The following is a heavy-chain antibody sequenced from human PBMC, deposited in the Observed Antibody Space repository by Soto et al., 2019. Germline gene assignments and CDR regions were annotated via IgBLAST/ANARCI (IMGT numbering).Heavy chain of an antibody. Sequence: ASVKVSCKASGFTFTSSAVQWVRQARGQRLEWIGWIVVGSGNTNYAQKFQGRVTMTTDTSTSTAYMELRSLRSDDTAVYYCARVDVLRFLEWLIWGQGTLVTVSS. V-gene: IGHV1-58*01. J-gene: IGHJ4*02. D-gene: IGHD3-3*01. CDR1: GFTFTSSA. CDR2: IVVGSGNT. CDR3: ARVDVLRFLEWLI.